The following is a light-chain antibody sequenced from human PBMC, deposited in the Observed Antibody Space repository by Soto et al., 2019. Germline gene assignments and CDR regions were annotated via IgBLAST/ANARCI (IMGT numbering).Light chain of an antibody. CDR1: SSDVGSYNL. CDR3: SSYAGGSTLV. V-gene: IGLV2-23*01. J-gene: IGLJ3*02. CDR2: EGS. Sequence: QSALTQPASVSGSPGQSITISCTGTSSDVGSYNLVSWYQQHPGKAPKLMIYEGSKRPSGVSNRFSGSKSGNTASLTISGLLAEDEADYYCSSYAGGSTLVFGGGTMLTVL.